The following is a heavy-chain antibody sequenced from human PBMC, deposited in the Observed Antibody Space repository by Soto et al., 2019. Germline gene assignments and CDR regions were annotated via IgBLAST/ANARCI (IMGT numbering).Heavy chain of an antibody. CDR3: TYNAPSRAYYYYGMDV. D-gene: IGHD6-6*01. Sequence: PGGSLRLSCAASGFTFSSYAMSWVRQAPGKGLEWVSAISGSGGSTYYADSVKGRFTISRDNSKNTLYLQMNSLRAEDTAVYYCTYNAPSRAYYYYGMDVWGQGTTVTVS. CDR2: ISGSGGST. J-gene: IGHJ6*02. V-gene: IGHV3-23*01. CDR1: GFTFSSYA.